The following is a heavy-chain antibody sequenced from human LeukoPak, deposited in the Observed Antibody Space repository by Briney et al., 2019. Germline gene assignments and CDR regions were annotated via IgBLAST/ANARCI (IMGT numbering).Heavy chain of an antibody. CDR2: IYYSGST. CDR1: GGSISSSSYY. J-gene: IGHJ4*02. Sequence: SETLSLTCTVSGGSISSSSYYWGWIRQPPGKGLEWIGSIYYSGSTYYNPSLKSRVTISVDTSKNQFSLKLSSVTAADTAVYYCARDVGGSYLDYWGQGTLVTVPS. V-gene: IGHV4-39*07. D-gene: IGHD1-26*01. CDR3: ARDVGGSYLDY.